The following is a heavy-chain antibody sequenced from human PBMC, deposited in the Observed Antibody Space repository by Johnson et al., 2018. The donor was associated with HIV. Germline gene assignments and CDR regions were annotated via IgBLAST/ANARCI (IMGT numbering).Heavy chain of an antibody. CDR1: GFTFSSYW. D-gene: IGHD5-24*01. CDR3: AFPTGATTAFDI. V-gene: IGHV3-74*02. CDR2: INSDGSST. Sequence: VQLVESGGGLVQPGGSLRLSCAASGFTFSSYWMHWVRQAPGKGLVWVSRINSDGSSTSYADSVKGRFPISRDNAKNTLYLQMNSLRAEDTAVYYCAFPTGATTAFDIWGQVTMVTVSS. J-gene: IGHJ3*02.